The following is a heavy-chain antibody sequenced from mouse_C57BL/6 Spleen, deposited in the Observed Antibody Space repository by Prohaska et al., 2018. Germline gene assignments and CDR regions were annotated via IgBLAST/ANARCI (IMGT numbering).Heavy chain of an antibody. V-gene: IGHV10-1*01. CDR1: GFSFNTYA. CDR3: VRQELRPHAMNY. CDR2: IRSKRNNYAT. J-gene: IGHJ4*01. Sequence: EVQLVESGGGLVQPKGSLKLSCAASGFSFNTYAMNWVRQAPGKGLEWVARIRSKRNNYATYYADSVKDRFTISRDDSESMLYLQMNNLKTEDTAMYYCVRQELRPHAMNYWGQGTSVTVSS. D-gene: IGHD3-2*02.